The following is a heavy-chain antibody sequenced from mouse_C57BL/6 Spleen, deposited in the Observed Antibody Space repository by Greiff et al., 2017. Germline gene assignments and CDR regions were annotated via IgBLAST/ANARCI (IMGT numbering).Heavy chain of an antibody. CDR1: GFTFSDAW. V-gene: IGHV6-6*01. CDR2: IRHKANNHAS. CDR3: THQLGSYAMDY. Sequence: EVKLVESGGGLVQPGGSMKLSCAASGFTFSDAWMDWVRQSPEQGLEWVAEIRHKANNHASYYAVSVKGRFTSSRNDSKGSVYLQMNSLRARDTGEDYGTHQLGSYAMDYWGQGTSVTVSS. J-gene: IGHJ4*01. D-gene: IGHD4-1*02.